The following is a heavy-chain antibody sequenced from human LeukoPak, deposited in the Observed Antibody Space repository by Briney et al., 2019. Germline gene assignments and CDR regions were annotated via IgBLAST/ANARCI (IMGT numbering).Heavy chain of an antibody. V-gene: IGHV4-39*01. D-gene: IGHD5-12*01. J-gene: IGHJ4*02. CDR3: ASHSGYDSPFDY. Sequence: SETLSLTCTVSGGSISSSSYYWGWIRQPPGKGLEWIGSIYYSGSTYYNPSLKSRVTISVDTSKNQFSLKLSSVTAADTAVYYCASHSGYDSPFDYWGRGTLVTVSS. CDR1: GGSISSSSYY. CDR2: IYYSGST.